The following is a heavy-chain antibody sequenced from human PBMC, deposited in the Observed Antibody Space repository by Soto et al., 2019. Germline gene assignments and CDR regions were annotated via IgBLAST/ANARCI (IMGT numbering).Heavy chain of an antibody. J-gene: IGHJ4*02. V-gene: IGHV5-10-1*01. CDR3: ARQGSYYDSKSFGY. D-gene: IGHD3-22*01. CDR2: IDPSDSYT. CDR1: GYSFTNNW. Sequence: PGESLKISCKVSGYSFTNNWITWVRQMPGKGLEWMGRIDPSDSYTFYSPSFQGHVTFSVDKSISTAYLQWSRLKASDTAMYYCARQGSYYDSKSFGYWGQGTLVTVSS.